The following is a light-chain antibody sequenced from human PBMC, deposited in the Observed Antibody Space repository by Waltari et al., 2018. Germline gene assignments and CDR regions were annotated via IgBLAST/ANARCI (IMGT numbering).Light chain of an antibody. J-gene: IGKJ1*01. CDR3: QQYDNLPLT. Sequence: DIRLSQSPSALSATVGDKVTITFQARQDIGTYVHWYKQRTGEAPKLLIYDASHLDTGVPTRFSGGGSGTHFTFTINDLQPEDFATYYCQQYDNLPLTFGQGTRVEIK. CDR2: DAS. V-gene: IGKV1-33*01. CDR1: QDIGTY.